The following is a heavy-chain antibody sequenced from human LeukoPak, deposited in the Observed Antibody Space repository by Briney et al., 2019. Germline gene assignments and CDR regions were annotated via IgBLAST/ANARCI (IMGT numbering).Heavy chain of an antibody. Sequence: SETLSLTCTVSGVSISSYYWRWIRQPPGKGLELIAYISNSGSTNYNPSLKSRVTISVDTSKNHFSLKLSSVTAADTAIYFCARRGFFDFWGQGTLVTVSS. V-gene: IGHV4-59*08. CDR1: GVSISSYY. CDR2: ISNSGST. CDR3: ARRGFFDF. J-gene: IGHJ4*02.